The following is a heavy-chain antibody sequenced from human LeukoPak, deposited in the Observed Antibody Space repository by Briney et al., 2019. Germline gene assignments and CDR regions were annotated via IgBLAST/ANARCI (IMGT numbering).Heavy chain of an antibody. V-gene: IGHV1-69*01. CDR1: GGSFSTYT. Sequence: PEASVKVSCKASGGSFSTYTINWVRQAPGQGLEWMGGIFPMFGVANYVQKFLGRVTITADESTSTAYMELSSLRSEDTAVYYCTRGGPVAGTHKYFQHWGQGTLVTVSS. J-gene: IGHJ1*01. D-gene: IGHD6-19*01. CDR3: TRGGPVAGTHKYFQH. CDR2: IFPMFGVA.